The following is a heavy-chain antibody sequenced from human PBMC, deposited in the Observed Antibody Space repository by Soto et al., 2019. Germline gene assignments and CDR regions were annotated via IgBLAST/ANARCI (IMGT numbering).Heavy chain of an antibody. D-gene: IGHD4-4*01. CDR3: ARVLQPNYYYYYCMDV. CDR2: IYYSGST. J-gene: IGHJ6*03. Sequence: QVQLQESGPGLVKPSETLSLTCTVSGGSISSYYWSWIRQPPGKGLEWIGYIYYSGSTNYNPSLKSLVTISVDTSKNQFSLKLSSVTAADTAVYYCARVLQPNYYYYYCMDVWGKGTTVTVSS. CDR1: GGSISSYY. V-gene: IGHV4-59*01.